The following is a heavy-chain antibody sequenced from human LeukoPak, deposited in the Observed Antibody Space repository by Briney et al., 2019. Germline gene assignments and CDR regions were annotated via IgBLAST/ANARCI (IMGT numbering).Heavy chain of an antibody. J-gene: IGHJ6*03. D-gene: IGHD2-2*01. CDR1: GFMFSNYA. CDR2: IGGRGGNI. V-gene: IGHV3-23*01. CDR3: AKGCSSTGCPSYYYYYYMDV. Sequence: GGSLRLSCAASGFMFSNYAMIWVRQAPGKGLEWVSAIGGRGGNIHYAESVKGRFTISRDNSKNTLFLQMNSLRAEDTAVYYCAKGCSSTGCPSYYYYYYMDVWGKGTTVTVSS.